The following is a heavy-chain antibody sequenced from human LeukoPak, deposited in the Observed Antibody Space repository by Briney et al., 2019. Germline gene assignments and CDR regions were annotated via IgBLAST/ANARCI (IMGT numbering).Heavy chain of an antibody. CDR3: AKWGDYDILTGYYVPDY. V-gene: IGHV3-23*01. CDR1: GFTFTNSA. J-gene: IGHJ4*02. Sequence: GTSLRLSCVASGFTFTNSAMSWVRQAPGKGLEWVSAITGSDGSSYYAVSVKGRFPISRDNSKNTTYLQVNSLRAEDTAVYYCAKWGDYDILTGYYVPDYWGQGTLVTVSS. CDR2: ITGSDGSS. D-gene: IGHD3-9*01.